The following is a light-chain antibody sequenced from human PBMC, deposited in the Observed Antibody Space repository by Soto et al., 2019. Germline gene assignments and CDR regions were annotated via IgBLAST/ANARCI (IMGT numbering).Light chain of an antibody. CDR1: QTVSSW. CDR2: KAS. V-gene: IGKV1-5*03. Sequence: DIQMTQSPSTLSASVGDRVTITCRASQTVSSWLAWYQQKPGKAPKLLIYKASTLQSGVPSRFSGSGSGTEFTLTISSLQPDDFVAYYCQQYKSNPLTFGGGTKVDIK. J-gene: IGKJ4*01. CDR3: QQYKSNPLT.